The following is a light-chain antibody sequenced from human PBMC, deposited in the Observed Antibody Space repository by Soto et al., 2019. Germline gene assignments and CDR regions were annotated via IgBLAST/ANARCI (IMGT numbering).Light chain of an antibody. Sequence: DIQMTQSPSSLSASVVDRVTISCRTSQSISTYLNWYQQKPGKAPKVLIYAASTLQSGVPSRFSGSGSGTDFTLTISSLQAEDFATYYCQQLSTYPSTFGGGTKVDIK. V-gene: IGKV1-39*01. CDR2: AAS. CDR3: QQLSTYPST. CDR1: QSISTY. J-gene: IGKJ4*01.